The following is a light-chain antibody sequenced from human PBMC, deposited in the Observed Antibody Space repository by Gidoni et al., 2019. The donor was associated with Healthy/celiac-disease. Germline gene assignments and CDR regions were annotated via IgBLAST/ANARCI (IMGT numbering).Light chain of an antibody. J-gene: IGKJ4*01. Sequence: EIVMTQSPATLSVSPGQRATLSCRASQSVSSNLAWYQQTPGQAPRLLIYGASTRAPGIPARFSGSGSGTEFTLTISSLQSEDFAVYYCQQYNNWPLFGGGTKVEIK. V-gene: IGKV3-15*01. CDR2: GAS. CDR1: QSVSSN. CDR3: QQYNNWPL.